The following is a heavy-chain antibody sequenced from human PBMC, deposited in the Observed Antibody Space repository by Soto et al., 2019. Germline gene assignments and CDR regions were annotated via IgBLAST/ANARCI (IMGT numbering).Heavy chain of an antibody. CDR1: GYTFTGYY. D-gene: IGHD1-26*01. CDR3: ARFNGAYYYYYYGMDV. CDR2: INPNSGGT. V-gene: IGHV1-2*02. Sequence: QVQLVQSGAEVKKPGASVKVSCKASGYTFTGYYMHWVRQAPGQGLEWMGWINPNSGGTNYAQKFQGRVTMTRDTSISTAYMELSRLRSDDTAVYYCARFNGAYYYYYYGMDVWGQGTTVTVSS. J-gene: IGHJ6*02.